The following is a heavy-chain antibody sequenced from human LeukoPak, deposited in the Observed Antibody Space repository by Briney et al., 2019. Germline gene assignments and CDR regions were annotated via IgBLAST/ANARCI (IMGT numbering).Heavy chain of an antibody. Sequence: PGGSLRLSCAASGFTVSSNYMSWVRQAPGKGLEWVSVIYSGGSTYYADSVKGRFTISRDNYKNTLYLKMNSLRAEDTAVYYCARDAVEYYFDYWGQGTLVTVSS. CDR3: ARDAVEYYFDY. J-gene: IGHJ4*02. CDR1: GFTVSSNY. V-gene: IGHV3-66*01. D-gene: IGHD3-3*01. CDR2: IYSGGST.